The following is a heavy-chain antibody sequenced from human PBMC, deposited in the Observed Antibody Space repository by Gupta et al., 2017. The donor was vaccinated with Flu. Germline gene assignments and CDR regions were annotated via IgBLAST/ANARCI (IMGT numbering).Heavy chain of an antibody. CDR1: GGSMRSSSYY. V-gene: IGHV4-39*01. J-gene: IGHJ5*02. D-gene: IGHD6-19*01. CDR2: IYYSGSA. Sequence: QVQLQESGPGLVKPSETLSLTCTVSGGSMRSSSYYWGWIRQAPGKGLEWIGTIYYSGSAFYNPSLKSRVTISVDTTKKQFSLNLTSVTAADTAVYYCARHGASDWSENWFDPWGQGTLVTVSS. CDR3: ARHGASDWSENWFDP.